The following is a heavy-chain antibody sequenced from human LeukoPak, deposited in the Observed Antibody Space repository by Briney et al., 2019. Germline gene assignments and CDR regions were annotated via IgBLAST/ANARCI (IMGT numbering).Heavy chain of an antibody. V-gene: IGHV3-21*01. CDR3: AIDDCSSTSCPTS. J-gene: IGHJ5*02. Sequence: GGSLRLSCAASGFTFSSYGMHWVRQAPGKGLEWVSSISSSSSYIYYADSVKGRFTISRDNAKNSLCLQMNSLRAEDTAVYYCAIDDCSSTSCPTSWGQGTLVTVSS. CDR1: GFTFSSYG. CDR2: ISSSSSYI. D-gene: IGHD2-2*01.